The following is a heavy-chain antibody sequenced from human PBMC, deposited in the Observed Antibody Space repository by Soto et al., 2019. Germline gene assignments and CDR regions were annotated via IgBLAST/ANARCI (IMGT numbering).Heavy chain of an antibody. V-gene: IGHV6-1*01. Sequence: SQTLSLTCDIFGDSVSSNNAAWNWIRQSPSRGLEWLGRTYYRSKWYNDYAVSVKSRIDINPDTSKNQFSLQLNSVSPEDTAMYYCARESYGSGSYDGMDVWGQGTTVTVSS. J-gene: IGHJ6*02. D-gene: IGHD3-10*01. CDR1: GDSVSSNNAA. CDR2: TYYRSKWYN. CDR3: ARESYGSGSYDGMDV.